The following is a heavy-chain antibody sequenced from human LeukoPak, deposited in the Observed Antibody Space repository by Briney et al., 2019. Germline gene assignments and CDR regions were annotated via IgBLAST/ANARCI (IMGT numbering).Heavy chain of an antibody. J-gene: IGHJ6*02. D-gene: IGHD1-26*01. CDR2: IYYSGNT. CDR3: ARLRSGSTPPPPYYYYGLDV. Sequence: SETLSLTCIVSGGSISSSNYYWGWIRQPPGKGLEWIGNIYYSGNTNYNPSLRSRVTISVDTSKKQFSLRLTSVTAADTAVYYCARLRSGSTPPPPYYYYGLDVWGQGTTVTVSS. V-gene: IGHV4-39*07. CDR1: GGSISSSNYY.